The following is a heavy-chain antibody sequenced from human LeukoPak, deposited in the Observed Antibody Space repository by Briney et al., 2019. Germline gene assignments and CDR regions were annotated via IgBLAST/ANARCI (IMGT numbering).Heavy chain of an antibody. Sequence: SGGSLRLSCAASGFTFSGYGMSWVRQAPGKGLEWGASVKQDGSDKYYLDSVKGRFTISRDNAKNSLYVQMNSLRAEDTAVYYCARARGSGRSWYFDRWGRGTVVTVSS. J-gene: IGHJ2*01. CDR1: GFTFSGYG. D-gene: IGHD3-3*01. CDR3: ARARGSGRSWYFDR. V-gene: IGHV3-7*04. CDR2: VKQDGSDK.